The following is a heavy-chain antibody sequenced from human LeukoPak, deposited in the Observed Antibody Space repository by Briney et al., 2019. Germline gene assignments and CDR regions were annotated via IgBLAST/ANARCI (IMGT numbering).Heavy chain of an antibody. D-gene: IGHD1-26*01. Sequence: ASVKVSCKASGYTFTSYGISWVRQAPGQGLEWMGIINPSGGGTSYAQKFQGRVTMTRDTSTSTVYMELSSLRSEDTAVYYCARDHGIVGARFGFDYWGQGTLVTVSS. J-gene: IGHJ4*02. CDR3: ARDHGIVGARFGFDY. V-gene: IGHV1-46*01. CDR2: INPSGGGT. CDR1: GYTFTSYG.